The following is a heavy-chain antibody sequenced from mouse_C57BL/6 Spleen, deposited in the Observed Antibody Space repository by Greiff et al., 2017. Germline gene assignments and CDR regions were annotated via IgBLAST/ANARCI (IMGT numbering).Heavy chain of an antibody. V-gene: IGHV1-9*01. CDR1: GYTFTGYW. Sequence: VKLMESGAELMKPGASVKLSCKATGYTFTGYWIEWVKQRPGHGLEWIGEMLPGSGSTTYNEKFKGKATFTADTSSNTAYMQLSSLTTEDSAIYYCARGTVVARAMDYWGQGTSVTFSS. CDR3: ARGTVVARAMDY. CDR2: MLPGSGST. D-gene: IGHD1-1*01. J-gene: IGHJ4*01.